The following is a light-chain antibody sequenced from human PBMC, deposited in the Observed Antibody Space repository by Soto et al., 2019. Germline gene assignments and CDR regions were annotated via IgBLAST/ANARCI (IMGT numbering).Light chain of an antibody. CDR1: QSISSY. V-gene: IGKV1-39*01. Sequence: DIQMTQSPFALSASVGDRVTITCRATQSISSYLNWYQQKPGKAPKLLIYAASSLQSGVPARFSGSGSGTDFTLTISSLQPEDFATYYCLKRFSTPITFGQGTRLEIK. CDR2: AAS. J-gene: IGKJ5*01. CDR3: LKRFSTPIT.